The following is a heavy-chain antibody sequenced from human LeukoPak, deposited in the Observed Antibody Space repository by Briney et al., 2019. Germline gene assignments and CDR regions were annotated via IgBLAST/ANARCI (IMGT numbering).Heavy chain of an antibody. D-gene: IGHD6-19*01. J-gene: IGHJ4*02. CDR3: AIYHIAVAGTQRLFDY. Sequence: SETLSLTCTVSGGSISSSSYYWGWIRQPPGKGLEWIGSIYYSGSTYYNPSLKSRVTISVDTSKNQFSLKLSSVTAADTAVYYCAIYHIAVAGTQRLFDYWGQGTLVTVSS. CDR1: GGSISSSSYY. V-gene: IGHV4-39*07. CDR2: IYYSGST.